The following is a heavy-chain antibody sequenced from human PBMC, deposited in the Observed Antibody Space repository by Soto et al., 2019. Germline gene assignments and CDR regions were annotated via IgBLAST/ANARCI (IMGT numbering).Heavy chain of an antibody. CDR2: FDPEDGET. Sequence: ASVKVSCKVSGYTLTELSMHWVRQAPGKGLEWMGGFDPEDGETIYAQKFQGRVTMTEDTSTDTAYMELSSLRSEDTAVYYCATRNLEWLLSEGYFDYWGQGTLVTVSS. CDR3: ATRNLEWLLSEGYFDY. D-gene: IGHD3-3*01. J-gene: IGHJ4*02. V-gene: IGHV1-24*01. CDR1: GYTLTELS.